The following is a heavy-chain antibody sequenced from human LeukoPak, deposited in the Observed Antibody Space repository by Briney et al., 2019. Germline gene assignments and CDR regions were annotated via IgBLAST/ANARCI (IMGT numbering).Heavy chain of an antibody. D-gene: IGHD6-19*01. J-gene: IGHJ6*02. CDR3: ARDRAVPPYYYGMDV. V-gene: IGHV4-4*07. Sequence: PSETLSLTCTVSGASIGLYYWSWIRQPAGKGLEWIGRIYTSGTSNYSPSLKSRVTMSLDLSKNQLSLKLNSVTAADTAVYYCARDRAVPPYYYGMDVWGQGTTVTVSS. CDR2: IYTSGTS. CDR1: GASIGLYY.